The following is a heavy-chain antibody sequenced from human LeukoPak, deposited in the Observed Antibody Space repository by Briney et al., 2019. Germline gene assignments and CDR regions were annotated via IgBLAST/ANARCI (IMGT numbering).Heavy chain of an antibody. J-gene: IGHJ4*02. CDR2: IYSGGST. D-gene: IGHD2-2*01. CDR3: ARARYQLLFLDY. V-gene: IGHV3-53*01. CDR1: GFTVSSNC. Sequence: PGGSLRLSCAASGFTVSSNCMSWVRQAPGKGLEWVSIIYSGGSTYYADSVKGRFTISRDNSKNTLYLQMNSLRAEGTAVYYCARARYQLLFLDYWGQGTLVTVSS.